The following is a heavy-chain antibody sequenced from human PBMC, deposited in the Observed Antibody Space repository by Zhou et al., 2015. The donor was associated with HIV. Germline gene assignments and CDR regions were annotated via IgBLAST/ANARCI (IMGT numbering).Heavy chain of an antibody. D-gene: IGHD3-22*01. CDR2: ITPMFETK. J-gene: IGHJ3*01. V-gene: IGHV1-69*06. CDR1: GGTFSGSD. CDR3: ARSSVNHDYAFDL. Sequence: QLQLVQSGTEVRKPGSSVKVSCRATGGTFSGSDISWVRQAPAQGLEWMGSITPMFETKTYAEKFRARLTITVDKSTSAAYMELSGLTSEDAAVYFCARSSVNHDYAFDLWGQGTKVIVSS.